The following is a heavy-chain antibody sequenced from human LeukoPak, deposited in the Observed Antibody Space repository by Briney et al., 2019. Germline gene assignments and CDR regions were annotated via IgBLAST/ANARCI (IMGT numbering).Heavy chain of an antibody. CDR3: ARDSSLVRGVIIPLDY. Sequence: ASVKVSCKASGYTFTGYYMRWVRQAPGQGLEWMGWINPNSGGTNYAQKFQGRVTMTRGTSISTAYMKLSRLRSDDTAVYYCARDSSLVRGVIIPLDYWGQGTLVTVSS. J-gene: IGHJ4*02. CDR2: INPNSGGT. V-gene: IGHV1-2*02. CDR1: GYTFTGYY. D-gene: IGHD3-10*01.